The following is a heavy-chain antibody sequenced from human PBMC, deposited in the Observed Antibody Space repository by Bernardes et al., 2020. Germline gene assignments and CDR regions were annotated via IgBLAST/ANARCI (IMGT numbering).Heavy chain of an antibody. Sequence: GGSLRLSCAASGFTFSSYAMHWVRQAPGKGLEWVAVISYDGSNKYYADSVKGRFTISRDNSKNTLYLQMNSLRAEDTAVYYCARDQGVYGDYPGGYWGQGTLVTVSS. J-gene: IGHJ4*02. CDR3: ARDQGVYGDYPGGY. D-gene: IGHD4-17*01. V-gene: IGHV3-30-3*01. CDR2: ISYDGSNK. CDR1: GFTFSSYA.